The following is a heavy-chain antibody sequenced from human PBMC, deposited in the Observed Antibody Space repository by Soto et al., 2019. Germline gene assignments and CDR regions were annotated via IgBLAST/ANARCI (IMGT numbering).Heavy chain of an antibody. CDR1: GFTFSHHS. V-gene: IGHV3-64D*06. Sequence: SLRLSCSRSGFTFSHHSLYWVRQPPGKGLQCVSSISGSGGNIYYAESVKGRFTISRDNSKNTLYLQMTSLSSEDSAVYYCVKVSGYCTGGSCFSYFDYWGQGTPVTVSS. J-gene: IGHJ4*02. CDR3: VKVSGYCTGGSCFSYFDY. D-gene: IGHD2-15*01. CDR2: ISGSGGNI.